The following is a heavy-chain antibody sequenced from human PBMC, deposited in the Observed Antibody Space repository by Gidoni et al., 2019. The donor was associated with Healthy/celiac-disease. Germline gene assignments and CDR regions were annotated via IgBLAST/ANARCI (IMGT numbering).Heavy chain of an antibody. CDR3: ARVYYDILTGYYTAPDY. Sequence: EVQLVQSGAEVKKPGESLKISCKGSGCSFTSYWIGWVRQMPGKGLEWMGIIYPGDSDTRYSPSFQGQVTISADKSISTAYLQWSSLKASDTAMYYCARVYYDILTGYYTAPDYWGQGTLVTVSS. D-gene: IGHD3-9*01. CDR2: IYPGDSDT. CDR1: GCSFTSYW. V-gene: IGHV5-51*01. J-gene: IGHJ4*02.